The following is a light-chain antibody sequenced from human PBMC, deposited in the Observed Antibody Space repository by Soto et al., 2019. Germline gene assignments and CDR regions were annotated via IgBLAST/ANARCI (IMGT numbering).Light chain of an antibody. CDR1: QDISRA. Sequence: AIQLTQSPSSLSASVGDRVTITCRVSQDISRALVWYQQKPGRAPRLLIYDASTLESGVPSRFSGSGFGTDFILTLSSLQPEDFATYYCPQSYSCPCTFGPGTKVDLK. CDR3: PQSYSCPCT. CDR2: DAS. V-gene: IGKV1-13*02. J-gene: IGKJ3*01.